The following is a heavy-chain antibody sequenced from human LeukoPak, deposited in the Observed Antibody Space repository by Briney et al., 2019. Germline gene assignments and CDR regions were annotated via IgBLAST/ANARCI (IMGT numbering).Heavy chain of an antibody. J-gene: IGHJ4*02. Sequence: ASVKVSCKASGYTFTGYYMHWVRQAPGQGLEWMGWINPNSGGTNYAQKFQGRVTMTRDTSIGTAYMELSRLRSDDTAVYYCAREEYHCSSTSCYRSNDYWGQGTLVTVSS. CDR3: AREEYHCSSTSCYRSNDY. D-gene: IGHD2-2*02. V-gene: IGHV1-2*02. CDR2: INPNSGGT. CDR1: GYTFTGYY.